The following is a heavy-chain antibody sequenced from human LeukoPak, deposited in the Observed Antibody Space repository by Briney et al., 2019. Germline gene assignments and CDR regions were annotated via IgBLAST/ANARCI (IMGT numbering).Heavy chain of an antibody. CDR2: IYYTGDT. V-gene: IGHV4-39*07. Sequence: PSETLSLTCTVSGDSVTNTRYYWGWIRQPPGKGLEWIGTIYYTGDTYYNPSLKSRVTISVDTSNDQFSLELTSVTAADTAVYYCAGGVTPFDYWGQGTLVTVSS. J-gene: IGHJ4*02. CDR3: AGGVTPFDY. CDR1: GDSVTNTRYY. D-gene: IGHD2-21*02.